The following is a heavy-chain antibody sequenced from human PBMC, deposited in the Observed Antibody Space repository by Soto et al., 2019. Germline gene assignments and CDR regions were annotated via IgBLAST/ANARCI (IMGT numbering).Heavy chain of an antibody. J-gene: IGHJ6*03. CDR3: ASRPGIAAPGGYYYYMDV. V-gene: IGHV4-34*01. Sequence: QVQLQQWGAGLLKPSETLSLTCAVYGGSFSGYYWSWIRQPPGKGLEWIGEINHSGSTNYNPSLKSRVTISVDTSKNQFSLKLSSVTAADTAVYYCASRPGIAAPGGYYYYMDVWGKGTTVTVSS. CDR2: INHSGST. CDR1: GGSFSGYY. D-gene: IGHD6-13*01.